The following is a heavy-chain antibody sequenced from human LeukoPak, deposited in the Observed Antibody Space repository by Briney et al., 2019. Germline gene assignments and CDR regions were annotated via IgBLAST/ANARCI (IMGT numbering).Heavy chain of an antibody. CDR1: GYSFATYG. CDR3: AKVAGDRMDY. Sequence: ASVKVSCKTSGYSFATYGFCWVRQAPGDGLEWMGWISANTGKTSYAQKFQDGVTMTTDTFTTTAYMELRSLRLDDTAVYFCAKVAGDRMDYWGQGTLVTVSS. CDR2: ISANTGKT. J-gene: IGHJ4*02. V-gene: IGHV1-18*01. D-gene: IGHD6-13*01.